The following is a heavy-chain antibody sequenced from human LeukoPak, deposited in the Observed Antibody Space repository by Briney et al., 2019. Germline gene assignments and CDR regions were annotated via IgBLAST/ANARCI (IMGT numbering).Heavy chain of an antibody. CDR2: IIPIPGIP. CDR3: AREYDSSGYYPLWY. D-gene: IGHD3-22*01. J-gene: IGHJ4*02. CDR1: GGTFSSYA. Sequence: SVKVSCKASGGTFSSYAISWVRQAPGQGLEWMGRIIPIPGIPNYAQKFQGRVTITADKSTSTVYMELSSLRSEDTAVYYCAREYDSSGYYPLWYWGQGTLVTVSS. V-gene: IGHV1-69*04.